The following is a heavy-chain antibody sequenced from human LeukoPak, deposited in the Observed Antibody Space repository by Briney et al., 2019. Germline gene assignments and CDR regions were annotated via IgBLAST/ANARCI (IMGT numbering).Heavy chain of an antibody. D-gene: IGHD2-2*02. CDR1: GFTFSDYS. V-gene: IGHV3-48*04. Sequence: GGSLRLSCAASGFTFSDYSMNWVRQAPGKGLEWISWVGISSGNTKYAASVEGRFTISGDNAKNSLYPQMNSLRVEDTAVYYCARTAPAAIYWFDPWGQGTLVTVSS. CDR2: VGISSGNT. CDR3: ARTAPAAIYWFDP. J-gene: IGHJ5*02.